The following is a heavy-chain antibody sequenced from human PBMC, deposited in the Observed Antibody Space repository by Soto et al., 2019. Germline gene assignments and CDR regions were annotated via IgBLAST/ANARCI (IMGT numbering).Heavy chain of an antibody. CDR2: VTGNGAST. J-gene: IGHJ4*02. V-gene: IGHV3-23*01. D-gene: IGHD2-21*01. Sequence: LRLSCAASGFTFSSYGMSWVRQAPGKGLEWVSSVTGNGASTFYADSVKGRFSISRDNSKNTLYLQMDSLRAEDTAVYYCARRLVYSFDYWGQGTLVTVSS. CDR1: GFTFSSYG. CDR3: ARRLVYSFDY.